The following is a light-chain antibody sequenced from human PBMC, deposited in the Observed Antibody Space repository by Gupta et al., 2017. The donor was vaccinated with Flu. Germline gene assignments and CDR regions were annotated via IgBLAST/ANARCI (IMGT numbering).Light chain of an antibody. CDR1: SSNIGSNF. J-gene: IGLJ3*02. V-gene: IGLV1-51*02. CDR3: GTWDNSLSTWV. Sequence: QSVLTQPPSVSAAPGQKVTISCSGRSSNIGSNFLSWYHQVPGTAPKLLIYENNKRPSGTPDRFSGSKSGTSATLGITGLQTEDEAVYYCGTWDNSLSTWVFGGGTKLTVL. CDR2: ENN.